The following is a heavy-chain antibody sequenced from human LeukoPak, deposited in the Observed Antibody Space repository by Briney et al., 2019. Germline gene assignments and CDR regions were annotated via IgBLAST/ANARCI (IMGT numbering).Heavy chain of an antibody. D-gene: IGHD2-15*01. CDR3: TRGGPIVVVVAATEFDP. Sequence: GSLRLSCAASGFTFSSYSMNWVRQAPGKGLEWVGFIRSKAYGGTTEYAASVKGRFTISRDDSKSIAYLQMNSLKTEDTAVYYCTRGGPIVVVVAATEFDPWGQGTLVTVSS. CDR2: IRSKAYGGTT. V-gene: IGHV3-49*04. J-gene: IGHJ5*02. CDR1: GFTFSSYS.